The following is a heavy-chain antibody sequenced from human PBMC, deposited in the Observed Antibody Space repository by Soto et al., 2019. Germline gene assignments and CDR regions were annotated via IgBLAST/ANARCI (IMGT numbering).Heavy chain of an antibody. D-gene: IGHD2-15*01. CDR2: IIPIFGTA. V-gene: IGHV1-69*13. Sequence: SVKVSCKASGGTFSSYAISWVRQAPGQGLEWMGGIIPIFGTANYTQKFQGRVTITADESTSTAYMELSSLRSEDTAVYYCARELGYCSGGSCYPVAWFDPWGQGTLVTVSS. J-gene: IGHJ5*02. CDR3: ARELGYCSGGSCYPVAWFDP. CDR1: GGTFSSYA.